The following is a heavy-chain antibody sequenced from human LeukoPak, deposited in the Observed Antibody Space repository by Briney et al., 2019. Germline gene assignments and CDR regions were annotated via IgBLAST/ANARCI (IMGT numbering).Heavy chain of an antibody. CDR3: ARPVDYGSGSH. D-gene: IGHD3-10*01. CDR2: IYYTGST. CDR1: GGSIISNSYY. J-gene: IGHJ4*02. Sequence: PSETLSLTCTVSGGSIISNSYYWGWIRQPPGKGLEWIGSIYYTGSTYYNPSLKSRVTISVDTSKNQFSLKLRSVTATYTAVYYCARPVDYGSGSHWGQGTLVIVSS. V-gene: IGHV4-39*01.